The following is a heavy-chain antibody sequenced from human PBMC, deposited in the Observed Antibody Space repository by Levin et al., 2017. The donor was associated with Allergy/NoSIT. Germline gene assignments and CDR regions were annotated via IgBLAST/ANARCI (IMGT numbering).Heavy chain of an antibody. CDR1: GYSFTSYW. CDR3: ARQVGWAARPTRFDY. Sequence: GESLKISCKGSGYSFTSYWIGWVRQMPGKGLEWMGIIYPGDSDTRYSPSFQGQVTISADKSISTAYLQWSSLKASDTAMYYCARQVGWAARPTRFDYWGQGTLVTVSS. D-gene: IGHD6-6*01. J-gene: IGHJ4*02. CDR2: IYPGDSDT. V-gene: IGHV5-51*01.